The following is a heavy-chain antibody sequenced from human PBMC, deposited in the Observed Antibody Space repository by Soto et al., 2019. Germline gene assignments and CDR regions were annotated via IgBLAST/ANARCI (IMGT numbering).Heavy chain of an antibody. CDR1: GGNFSSYA. Sequence: QVQLVQSGAEVKKPGSSVKVSCKASGGNFSSYAISWVRQAPGQGLEWMGGIIPIFGTANYAQKFQGRVTITADESTSTAYMELSSLRSEDTAVYYCARDRVWTGTTNWFDPWGQGTLVTVSS. V-gene: IGHV1-69*01. J-gene: IGHJ5*02. D-gene: IGHD1-1*01. CDR3: ARDRVWTGTTNWFDP. CDR2: IIPIFGTA.